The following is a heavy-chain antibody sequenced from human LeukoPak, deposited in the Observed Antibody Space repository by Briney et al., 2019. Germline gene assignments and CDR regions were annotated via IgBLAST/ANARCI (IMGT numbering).Heavy chain of an antibody. V-gene: IGHV3-30-3*01. CDR2: ISYDGSNK. Sequence: GSLRLSCAASGFTFSSYAMHWVRQALGKGLEWVAVISYDGSNKYYADSVKGRFTISRDNSKNTLYLQMNSLRAEDTAVYYCARERRIAYFDYWGQGTLVTVSS. J-gene: IGHJ4*02. CDR1: GFTFSSYA. CDR3: ARERRIAYFDY. D-gene: IGHD2-15*01.